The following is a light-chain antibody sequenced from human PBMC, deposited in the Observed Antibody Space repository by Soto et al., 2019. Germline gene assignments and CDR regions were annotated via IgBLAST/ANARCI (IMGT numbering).Light chain of an antibody. V-gene: IGLV2-8*01. CDR3: SSYAASNNFYFV. J-gene: IGLJ3*02. Sequence: QSALTQPPSASGSPGQSVTISCTGTSSDVGGYNYVSWYQQYPGRAPNLMIYEVTKRPSGVPDRFSGSKSGNTASLTVSGLQAEDEAYYYCSSYAASNNFYFVFGGGTKLTVL. CDR2: EVT. CDR1: SSDVGGYNY.